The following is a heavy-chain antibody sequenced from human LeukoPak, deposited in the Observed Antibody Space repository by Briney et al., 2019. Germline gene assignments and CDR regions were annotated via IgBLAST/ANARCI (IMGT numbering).Heavy chain of an antibody. D-gene: IGHD5-18*01. CDR3: AKPTAMTVGFDY. CDR1: GFTFSSYA. CDR2: ISGSGGST. V-gene: IGHV3-23*01. Sequence: PGGSLRLSCAASGFTFSSYAMSWVRQAPGKGLEWVSAISGSGGSTYYADSVKGRFTISRDNSKNTQYLQMNSLRAEDTAVYYCAKPTAMTVGFDYWGQGTLVTVSS. J-gene: IGHJ4*02.